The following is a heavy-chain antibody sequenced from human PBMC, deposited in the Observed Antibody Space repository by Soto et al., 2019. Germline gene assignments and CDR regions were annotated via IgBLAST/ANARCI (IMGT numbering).Heavy chain of an antibody. J-gene: IGHJ4*02. CDR1: GFTFSSYG. V-gene: IGHV3-33*01. D-gene: IGHD6-25*01. CDR3: ACPAFGAAAVSALDY. CDR2: IWSDGSNK. Sequence: QVQLVESGGGVVQPGRSLRLSCAASGFTFSSYGMHWVRQAPGKGLEWVAIIWSDGSNKYYADSVKGRFPISRDNSKNQLYLQTTSLRAEDTVLYFCACPAFGAAAVSALDYWGQGTLVTVSS.